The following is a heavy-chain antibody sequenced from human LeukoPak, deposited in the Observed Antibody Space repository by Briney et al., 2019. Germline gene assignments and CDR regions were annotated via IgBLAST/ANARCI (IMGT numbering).Heavy chain of an antibody. D-gene: IGHD5-12*01. V-gene: IGHV4-38-2*02. J-gene: IGHJ5*02. Sequence: NPSETLSLTCTVSGYSISSGYYWGWIRQPPGKGLEWIGYIYFSGRTNYSPSLRSRISISVDTSKNQFSLTLNSVTAADTAVYFCAGRQIGYAGYDFYYFDPWGQGTLVTVSP. CDR2: IYFSGRT. CDR3: AGRQIGYAGYDFYYFDP. CDR1: GYSISSGYY.